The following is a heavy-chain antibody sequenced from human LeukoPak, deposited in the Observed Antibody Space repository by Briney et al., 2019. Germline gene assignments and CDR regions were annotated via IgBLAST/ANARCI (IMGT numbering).Heavy chain of an antibody. CDR1: GGTFSSYA. V-gene: IGHV1-69*13. J-gene: IGHJ2*01. CDR3: ARVHVDIVAYWYFDL. Sequence: SVKVSCKASGGTFSSYAISWVRQAPGQGLEWIGGIIPIFGTANYAQKFQGRVTITADESTSTAYMELSSLRSEDTAVYYCARVHVDIVAYWYFDLWGRGTLVTVSS. D-gene: IGHD5-12*01. CDR2: IIPIFGTA.